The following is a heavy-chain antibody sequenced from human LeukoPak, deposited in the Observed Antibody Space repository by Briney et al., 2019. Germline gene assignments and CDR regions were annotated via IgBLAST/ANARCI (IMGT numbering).Heavy chain of an antibody. J-gene: IGHJ4*02. CDR1: GFTFSNAW. Sequence: PGGSLRLSCAASGFTFSNAWMRWVRQAPGKGLEWVGRIKSQTNGGTTDYAAPVKGRFTISRDDSKNTLYLQMNSLKTEDTAMYYCTVDDCTGASCYLVYWGQGALVTVSS. D-gene: IGHD2-2*01. V-gene: IGHV3-15*01. CDR3: TVDDCTGASCYLVY. CDR2: IKSQTNGGTT.